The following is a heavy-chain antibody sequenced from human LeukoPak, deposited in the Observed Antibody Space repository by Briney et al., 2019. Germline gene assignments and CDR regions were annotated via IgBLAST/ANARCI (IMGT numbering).Heavy chain of an antibody. J-gene: IGHJ4*02. Sequence: PGGSLRLSCAASEFIFSSYEMNWVRQAPGKGLEWVAVISYDGTNKYYAYSVKGRFTVSRDNSKNTLYLQMNSLRAEDTALYYCARDSGFSGTQRGEYWGQGTLVTVSS. V-gene: IGHV3-30*04. CDR2: ISYDGTNK. CDR3: ARDSGFSGTQRGEY. CDR1: EFIFSSYE. D-gene: IGHD3/OR15-3a*01.